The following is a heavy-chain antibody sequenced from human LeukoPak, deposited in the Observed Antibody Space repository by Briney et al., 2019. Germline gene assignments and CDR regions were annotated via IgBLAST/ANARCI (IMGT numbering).Heavy chain of an antibody. J-gene: IGHJ6*02. CDR2: IYYSGST. V-gene: IGHV4-59*01. Sequence: SETLSLTRTVSGGSISSYYWSWIRQPPGKGLEWIGYIYYSGSTNYNPSLKSRVTISVDTSKNQFSLKLSSVTAADTAVYYCARVGTGTTGMDVWGQGTTVTVSS. D-gene: IGHD1-7*01. CDR1: GGSISSYY. CDR3: ARVGTGTTGMDV.